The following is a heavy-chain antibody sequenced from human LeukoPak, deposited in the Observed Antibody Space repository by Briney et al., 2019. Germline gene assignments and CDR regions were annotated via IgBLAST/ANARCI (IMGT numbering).Heavy chain of an antibody. CDR2: INPDSGGT. J-gene: IGHJ4*02. CDR3: ARLRSYDYVWGSFDY. D-gene: IGHD3-16*01. V-gene: IGHV1-2*02. Sequence: ASVKVSCKASGYTFTGYYMHWVRQAPGQGLEWMGWINPDSGGTNYAQKFQGRVTMTRDTSISTAYLELSWLRSDDTAVYSCARLRSYDYVWGSFDYWGQGTLVTVSS. CDR1: GYTFTGYY.